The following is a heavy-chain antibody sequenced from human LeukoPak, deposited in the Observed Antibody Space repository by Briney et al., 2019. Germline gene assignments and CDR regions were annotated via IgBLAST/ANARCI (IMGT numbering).Heavy chain of an antibody. V-gene: IGHV3-15*01. J-gene: IGHJ4*02. D-gene: IGHD6-13*01. Sequence: GGSLRLSSAASGFTFSNAWMTWVRQAPGKGLEWVGRIKSKVDGGTRDYAAPVTGRFTISRDDSESTLYLQMNSLKSEDTAVYYCTTDAATIAAAGTGPYWGQGTLVTVSS. CDR1: GFTFSNAW. CDR2: IKSKVDGGTR. CDR3: TTDAATIAAAGTGPY.